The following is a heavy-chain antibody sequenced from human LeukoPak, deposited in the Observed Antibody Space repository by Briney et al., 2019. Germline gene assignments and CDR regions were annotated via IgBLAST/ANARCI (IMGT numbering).Heavy chain of an antibody. CDR3: ARPLDPYSSGWYGVDY. CDR2: INAGNGNT. D-gene: IGHD6-19*01. Sequence: GASVKVSCKASGYTFTSYAMHWVRQAPGQRLEWMGWINAGNGNTKYSQKFQGRVTITRDTSASTAYMELSSLRSEDTAVYYCARPLDPYSSGWYGVDYWGQGTLVTVSS. J-gene: IGHJ4*02. CDR1: GYTFTSYA. V-gene: IGHV1-3*01.